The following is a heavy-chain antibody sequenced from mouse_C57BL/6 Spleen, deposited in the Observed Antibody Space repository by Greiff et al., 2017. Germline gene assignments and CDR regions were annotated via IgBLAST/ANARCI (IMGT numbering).Heavy chain of an antibody. CDR3: ARPIYYGFPFGY. CDR1: GFTFSDYG. J-gene: IGHJ2*01. D-gene: IGHD2-2*01. V-gene: IGHV5-17*01. Sequence: EVKLMESGGGLVKPGGSLKLSCAASGFTFSDYGMHWVRQAPEKGLEWVAYISSGSSTIYYADTVKGRFTISRDNAKNTLFLQMTGLRSEDTAVYYCARPIYYGFPFGYWGQGTTLTVSS. CDR2: ISSGSSTI.